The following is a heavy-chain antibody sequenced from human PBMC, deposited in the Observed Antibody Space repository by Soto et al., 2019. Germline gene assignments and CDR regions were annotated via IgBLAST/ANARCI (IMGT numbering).Heavy chain of an antibody. CDR2: IISKVGGGTT. V-gene: IGHV3-15*01. D-gene: IGHD6-13*01. J-gene: IGHJ4*02. CDR1: GFTFSNAW. CDR3: TRDSAAAGSH. Sequence: EVQLVESGGGMVKPGGSLRLSCAASGFTFSNAWMSWVRQAPGQRLEWVGRIISKVGGGTTDYAAPVKGRFTISRDDSKDTLYLQMNSLKTEDTAVYFCTRDSAAAGSHWGQGTLVPVSS.